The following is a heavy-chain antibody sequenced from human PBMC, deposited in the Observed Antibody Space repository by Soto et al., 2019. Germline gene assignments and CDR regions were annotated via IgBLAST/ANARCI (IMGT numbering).Heavy chain of an antibody. Sequence: QVQLVQSGAEVKEPGDSVRVSCEASGYTFIAYYIHWVRQAPGQGLEWMGWINPKFGDTTYAQDFQGRVSMTRDMSISTVYMELSRLTSDDTARYYSARNMDYYYGRGSGNGHGFWGQGTTVTV. CDR1: GYTFIAYY. CDR2: INPKFGDT. J-gene: IGHJ6*02. D-gene: IGHD3-10*02. CDR3: ARNMDYYYGRGSGNGHGF. V-gene: IGHV1-2*02.